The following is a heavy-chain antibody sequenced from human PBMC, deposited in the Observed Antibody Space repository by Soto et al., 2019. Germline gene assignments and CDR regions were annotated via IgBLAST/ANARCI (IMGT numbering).Heavy chain of an antibody. J-gene: IGHJ6*02. Sequence: QVQLVQSGAEMKKPGSSVKVSCKASGGTFSSYTISWVRQAPGQGLEWMGRIIPILGIANYAQKFQGRVTITADKSTSTAYMELSSLRSEDTALYYCANLMSSGYYYGMDVWGQGTTVTVSS. CDR1: GGTFSSYT. D-gene: IGHD3-10*01. CDR2: IIPILGIA. V-gene: IGHV1-69*02. CDR3: ANLMSSGYYYGMDV.